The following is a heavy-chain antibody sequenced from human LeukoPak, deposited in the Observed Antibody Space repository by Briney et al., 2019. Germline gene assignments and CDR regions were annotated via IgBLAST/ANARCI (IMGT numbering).Heavy chain of an antibody. Sequence: PGGSLRLSCAASGFTFSSYSMNWVRQAPGKGLEWVSSISSSSSYIYYADSVKGRFTISRDNAKNSLYLQMNSLRAEDTAVYYCARGTTEAYYYGMDVWGQGTTVTVSS. D-gene: IGHD2-2*01. V-gene: IGHV3-21*01. CDR1: GFTFSSYS. CDR3: ARGTTEAYYYGMDV. CDR2: ISSSSSYI. J-gene: IGHJ6*02.